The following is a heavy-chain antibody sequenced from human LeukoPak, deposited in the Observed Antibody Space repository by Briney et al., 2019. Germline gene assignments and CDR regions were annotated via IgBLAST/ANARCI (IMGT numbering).Heavy chain of an antibody. J-gene: IGHJ4*02. CDR1: GGSFSGYY. V-gene: IGHV4-34*01. CDR2: INHSGST. D-gene: IGHD3-22*01. Sequence: SETLSLTCAVYGGSFSGYYWSWIRQPPGKGLEWIGEINHSGSTNYNPSLKCRVTISVDTSKNQFSLKLSSVTAADTAVYYCARGSHYYDSSGYGYWGQGTLVTVSS. CDR3: ARGSHYYDSSGYGY.